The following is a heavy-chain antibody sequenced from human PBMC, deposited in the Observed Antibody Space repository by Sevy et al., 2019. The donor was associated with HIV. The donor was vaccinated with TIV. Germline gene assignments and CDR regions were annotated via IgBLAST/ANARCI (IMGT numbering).Heavy chain of an antibody. CDR3: ARDGGSRRFDP. D-gene: IGHD6-13*01. CDR2: ISSGSSYL. J-gene: IGHJ5*02. Sequence: GGSLRLSCAASGFTFSSYTMHWVRQAPGKGLEWVSSISSGSSYLYYADSLRGRFTISRDNANNSRYLQMNSLRDEDTGVYYCARDGGSRRFDPWGQGTLVTVSS. V-gene: IGHV3-21*01. CDR1: GFTFSSYT.